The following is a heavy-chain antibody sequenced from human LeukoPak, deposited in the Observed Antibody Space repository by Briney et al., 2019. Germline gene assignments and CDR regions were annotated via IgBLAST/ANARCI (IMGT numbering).Heavy chain of an antibody. Sequence: GGSLRLSCAASGSTFSSYSMNWVRQAPGKGLEWVSSISSSSSYIYYADSVKGRFTISRDNAKNSLYLQMNSLRAEDAAVYYCARDHLRANTASAWGQGTLVTVSS. CDR1: GSTFSSYS. D-gene: IGHD5-18*01. CDR3: ARDHLRANTASA. CDR2: ISSSSSYI. V-gene: IGHV3-21*01. J-gene: IGHJ5*02.